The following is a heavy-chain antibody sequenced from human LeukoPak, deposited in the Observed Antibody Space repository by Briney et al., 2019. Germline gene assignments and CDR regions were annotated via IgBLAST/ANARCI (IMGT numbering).Heavy chain of an antibody. V-gene: IGHV3-30*04. D-gene: IGHD6-6*01. Sequence: GRSLRLSCAASGFTFSSYVMHWVRQAPGKGLEWVAIISYDGSNEYYADSVKGRFTISRDNSKNTLYLQMNSLRAADTAVYYCASDKGTSYLSSFDYWGQGTLVTVSS. CDR3: ASDKGTSYLSSFDY. J-gene: IGHJ4*02. CDR1: GFTFSSYV. CDR2: ISYDGSNE.